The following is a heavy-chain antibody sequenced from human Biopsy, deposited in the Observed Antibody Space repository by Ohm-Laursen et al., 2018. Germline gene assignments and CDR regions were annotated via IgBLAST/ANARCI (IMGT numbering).Heavy chain of an antibody. J-gene: IGHJ4*02. CDR1: GKTFTDYQ. Sequence: GTLSLTCSVFGKTFTDYQWSWIRQPPGKGLEWIGQINQAGTTNYNPSLKSRVSISADASKYEFSLRLTSVTAADTAVYLCGNEVHGRDYWGLGAQVTVSS. V-gene: IGHV4-34*08. CDR3: GNEVHGRDY. D-gene: IGHD2-15*01. CDR2: INQAGTT.